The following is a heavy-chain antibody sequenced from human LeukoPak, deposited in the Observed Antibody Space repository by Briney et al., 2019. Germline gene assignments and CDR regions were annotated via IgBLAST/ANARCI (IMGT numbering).Heavy chain of an antibody. J-gene: IGHJ6*02. CDR3: ARLLLTGDREFRGYYYGMDV. V-gene: IGHV5-51*01. Sequence: GESLKISCKGSGYSFTSYWIGWVRQMPGKGLEWMGIIYPDDSDTRYSPSFQGQVTISADKSISTAYLQWSSLKASDTAMYYCARLLLTGDREFRGYYYGMDVWGQGTTVTVSS. D-gene: IGHD7-27*01. CDR1: GYSFTSYW. CDR2: IYPDDSDT.